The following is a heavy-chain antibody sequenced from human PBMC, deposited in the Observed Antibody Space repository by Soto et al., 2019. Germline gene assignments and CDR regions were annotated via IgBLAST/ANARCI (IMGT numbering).Heavy chain of an antibody. Sequence: QVQLVQSGAEVKKPGASVKVSCKASGYTFTSYGISWVRQAPGQGLEWMGWISAYNGNTNYAQKLQGRVTRTTDTSTSTAYMELRSLRSDDTAVYYCARDRGGRGATVTTSIDYWGQGTLVTVSS. V-gene: IGHV1-18*01. CDR3: ARDRGGRGATVTTSIDY. CDR1: GYTFTSYG. J-gene: IGHJ4*02. D-gene: IGHD4-17*01. CDR2: ISAYNGNT.